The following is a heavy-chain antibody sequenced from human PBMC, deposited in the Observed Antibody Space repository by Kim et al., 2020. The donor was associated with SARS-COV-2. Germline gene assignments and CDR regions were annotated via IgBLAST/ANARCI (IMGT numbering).Heavy chain of an antibody. J-gene: IGHJ3*02. V-gene: IGHV4-34*01. CDR1: GGSFSGYY. D-gene: IGHD3-16*01. CDR3: EVITFGGVDPNLPHAFDI. CDR2: INHSGST. Sequence: SETLSLTCAVYGGSFSGYYWSWIRQPPGKGLEWIGEINHSGSTNYNPSLKSRVTISVDTSKNQFSLKLSSVTAADTAVYYCEVITFGGVDPNLPHAFDIWGQGTMVTVSS.